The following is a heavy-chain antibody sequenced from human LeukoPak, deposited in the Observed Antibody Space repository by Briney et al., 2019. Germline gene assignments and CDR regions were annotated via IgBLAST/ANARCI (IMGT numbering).Heavy chain of an antibody. CDR3: ARQDKAGYYFDY. J-gene: IGHJ4*02. Sequence: ASVKVSCKASGDTFTDHYVQWVRQAPGQGLEWMGWITPSGRGANSAQKFQGRLTLSRDTSISTVYMELTRLTSDDTAIYYCARQDKAGYYFDYWGQGTLVTVSS. CDR2: ITPSGRGA. V-gene: IGHV1-2*02. CDR1: GDTFTDHY.